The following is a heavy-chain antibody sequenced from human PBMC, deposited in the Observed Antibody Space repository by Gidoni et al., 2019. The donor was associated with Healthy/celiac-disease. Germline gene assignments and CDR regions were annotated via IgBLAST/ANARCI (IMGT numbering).Heavy chain of an antibody. V-gene: IGHV4-4*02. Sequence: QVQLQESGPGLVTPSGTLSITCAGSCGTISSSNWWRWVRQPPGKVLEWIGEIYRSGSTNYNPSLKSRVTISVDKSKNQFSLKLSSVTAADTAVYYCATPGIAVAGFDSWGQGTLVTVSS. CDR1: CGTISSSNW. CDR2: IYRSGST. D-gene: IGHD6-19*01. J-gene: IGHJ4*02. CDR3: ATPGIAVAGFDS.